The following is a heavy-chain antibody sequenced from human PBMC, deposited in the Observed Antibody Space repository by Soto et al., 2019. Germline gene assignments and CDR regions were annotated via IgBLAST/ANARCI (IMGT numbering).Heavy chain of an antibody. CDR2: RNSITTGETP. V-gene: IGHV3-15*01. CDR3: TTEEIVSAGIYFDH. D-gene: IGHD2-2*01. CDR1: GFTFSNTW. J-gene: IGHJ4*02. Sequence: PAGSLSLSXAGSGFTFSNTWKLWVRQAPAQGLEWIWLRNSITTGETPAYPAPVKGRFTTASEDSKYPLYLQMDRLNAEDTGVYYCTTEEIVSAGIYFDHWGQGTLFTVSS.